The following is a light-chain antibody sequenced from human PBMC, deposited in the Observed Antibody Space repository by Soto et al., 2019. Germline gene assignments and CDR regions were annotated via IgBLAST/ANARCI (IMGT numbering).Light chain of an antibody. V-gene: IGKV3-20*01. Sequence: EFVLTQSPGKLSLSPGERATLSCRASQSISSGFLAWYQQKPGQAPRLLIYGASHRGTGIPDRFSGSRSGTDFTLTISRLEPEDFAVYYCQQYGSSPPLTFGGGTKVEIK. J-gene: IGKJ4*01. CDR3: QQYGSSPPLT. CDR2: GAS. CDR1: QSISSGF.